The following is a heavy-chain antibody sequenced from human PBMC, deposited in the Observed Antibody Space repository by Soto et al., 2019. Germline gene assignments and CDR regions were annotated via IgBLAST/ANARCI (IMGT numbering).Heavy chain of an antibody. J-gene: IGHJ4*02. Sequence: EVQLVESGGGLVQPGGSLRLSCAASGFTFSSYSMNWVRQAPGKGLEWVSYISSSSTIYYADSVKGRFTISRDNAKNSLYLQMNSLRDEDTAVYYCARDGYCSGGSCSEYYFDYWGQGTLVTVSS. V-gene: IGHV3-48*02. CDR2: ISSSSTI. D-gene: IGHD2-15*01. CDR3: ARDGYCSGGSCSEYYFDY. CDR1: GFTFSSYS.